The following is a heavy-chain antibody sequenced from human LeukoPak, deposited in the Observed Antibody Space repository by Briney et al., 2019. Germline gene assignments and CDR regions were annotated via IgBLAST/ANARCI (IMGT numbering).Heavy chain of an antibody. CDR2: IFPSGGEI. CDR1: GFTFSTFA. Sequence: GGSLRLSCAASGFTFSTFAMIWVRQPPGKGLEWVSSIFPSGGEIHYADSVKGRFTISRDNSKNTLYLQMNSLRAEDTAVYYCAKGPSMVRGVIITLFDYWGQGTLVTVSS. D-gene: IGHD3-10*01. V-gene: IGHV3-23*01. J-gene: IGHJ4*02. CDR3: AKGPSMVRGVIITLFDY.